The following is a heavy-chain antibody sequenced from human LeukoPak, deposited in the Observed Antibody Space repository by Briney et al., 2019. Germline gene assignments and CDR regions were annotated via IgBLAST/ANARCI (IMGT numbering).Heavy chain of an antibody. CDR3: HPLGYTSN. D-gene: IGHD6-13*01. Sequence: GGSLRLSCVVSGFTSGFTFSSRWMHWVRQAPGKGLVWVSLVKNDGSTNYADSVKGRFTVSRDNAENTLYLQMNNLRVEDTARYFCHPLGYTSNWGQGTLATVSS. J-gene: IGHJ4*02. CDR2: VKNDGST. CDR1: GFTFSSRW. V-gene: IGHV3-74*01.